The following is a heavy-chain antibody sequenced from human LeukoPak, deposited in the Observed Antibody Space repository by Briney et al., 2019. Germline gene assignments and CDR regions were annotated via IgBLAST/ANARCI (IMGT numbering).Heavy chain of an antibody. D-gene: IGHD4-17*01. Sequence: ASVKVSCRASGYTFTGYYMHWVRQAPGQGLEWMGWINPNSGGTNYAQKFQGRVTMTRDTPISTAYMELSRLRSDDTAVYYCARAATVTNSGWFDPWGQGTLVTVSS. CDR1: GYTFTGYY. V-gene: IGHV1-2*02. J-gene: IGHJ5*02. CDR2: INPNSGGT. CDR3: ARAATVTNSGWFDP.